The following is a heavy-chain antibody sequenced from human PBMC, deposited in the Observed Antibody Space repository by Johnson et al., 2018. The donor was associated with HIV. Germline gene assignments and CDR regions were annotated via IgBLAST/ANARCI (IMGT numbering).Heavy chain of an antibody. CDR3: ARDPNYYDSAAFDI. CDR1: GFTLSTYG. V-gene: IGHV3-30*02. J-gene: IGHJ3*02. Sequence: VQLVESGGGLVQPGGSLRLSCAASGFTLSTYGMHWVRQAPGKGLEWVAFIRNDGSNKESADPVKGRFTISRYNSKNTLYLQMNSLRAEDTAVYYCARDPNYYDSAAFDIWGQGTMVTVSS. CDR2: IRNDGSNK. D-gene: IGHD3-22*01.